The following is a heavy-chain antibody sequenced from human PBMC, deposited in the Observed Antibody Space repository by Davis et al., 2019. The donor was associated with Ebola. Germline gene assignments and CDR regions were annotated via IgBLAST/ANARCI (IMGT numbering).Heavy chain of an antibody. J-gene: IGHJ4*02. CDR2: IKQDGTEK. V-gene: IGHV3-7*03. Sequence: GESLKISCAASGFTCSNYWMTWARQAPGKGLEWVAKIKQDGTEKYYVDSVEGRFTISRDNAKNLVYLQLSDLRVEDTAIYYCASTLTFDHWGQGTLVTVSS. CDR3: ASTLTFDH. CDR1: GFTCSNYW.